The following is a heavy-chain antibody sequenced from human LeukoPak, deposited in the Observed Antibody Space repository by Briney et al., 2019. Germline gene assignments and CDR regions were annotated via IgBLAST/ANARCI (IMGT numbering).Heavy chain of an antibody. D-gene: IGHD2-2*01. CDR3: ARCHLVVPAAIRPPDYYYGMDV. J-gene: IGHJ6*02. CDR1: GGSISSYY. V-gene: IGHV4-59*01. Sequence: SETLSLTCTVSGGSISSYYWIWIRQPPGKGLEWMGYIYYSGSNNYNPPLKSRVTISVDTSKNQFSLKLSSVTAADTAVYYCARCHLVVPAAIRPPDYYYGMDVWGQGTTVTVSS. CDR2: IYYSGSN.